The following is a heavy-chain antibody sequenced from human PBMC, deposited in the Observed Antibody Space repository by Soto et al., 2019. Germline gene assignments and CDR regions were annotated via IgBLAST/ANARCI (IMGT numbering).Heavy chain of an antibody. CDR1: GFTLSNNN. J-gene: IGHJ4*02. CDR3: ARHIGISY. CDR2: ISPSGTDI. D-gene: IGHD1-1*01. Sequence: GGSLRLSCAASGFTLSNNNMNWVRQAPGKGLEWVSSISPSGTDIFYADSVKGRFAISRDNAKNSLFLQMNNLRAEDTAVYYCARHIGISYWGQGTLVTVSS. V-gene: IGHV3-48*01.